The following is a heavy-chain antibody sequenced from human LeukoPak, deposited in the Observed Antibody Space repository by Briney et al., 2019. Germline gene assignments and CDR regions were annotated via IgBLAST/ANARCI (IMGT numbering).Heavy chain of an antibody. CDR1: GYSFSSYW. CDR3: ARRIVGAADAFDI. CDR2: IYPGDSDT. Sequence: GESLKISCKGSGYSFSSYWIGWVRQMPGKGLEWMGIIYPGDSDTRYSPSFQGQVTISADKSISTAYLQWSSLKASDTAMYYCARRIVGAADAFDIWGQGTMVTVSS. J-gene: IGHJ3*02. D-gene: IGHD1-26*01. V-gene: IGHV5-51*01.